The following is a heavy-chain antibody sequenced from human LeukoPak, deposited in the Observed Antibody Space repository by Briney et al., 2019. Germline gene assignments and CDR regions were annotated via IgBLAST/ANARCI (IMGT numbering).Heavy chain of an antibody. CDR3: AKDYGYSSSWYDY. D-gene: IGHD6-13*01. CDR1: GFTFDDYG. Sequence: HPGGSPRLSCEASGFTFDDYGMHWVRQAPGKGLEWVSTISWNSASVGYVDSVKGRFTISRDNAKKTLYLQMNSLRPEDTALYYCAKDYGYSSSWYDYWGQGTLVTVSS. V-gene: IGHV3-9*01. J-gene: IGHJ4*02. CDR2: ISWNSASV.